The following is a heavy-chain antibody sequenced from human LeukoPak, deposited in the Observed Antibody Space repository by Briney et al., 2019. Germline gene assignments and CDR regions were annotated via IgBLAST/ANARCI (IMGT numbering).Heavy chain of an antibody. CDR1: GYTFTGYY. V-gene: IGHV1-2*02. Sequence: ASVKVSCKASGYTFTGYYMHWVRQAPGQGLEWMGWINPNSGGTNYAQKFQGRVTMTRGTSISTAYMELSRLRSDDTAVYYCASIRGYSYGYAGWGQGTLVTVSS. CDR3: ASIRGYSYGYAG. CDR2: INPNSGGT. J-gene: IGHJ4*02. D-gene: IGHD5-18*01.